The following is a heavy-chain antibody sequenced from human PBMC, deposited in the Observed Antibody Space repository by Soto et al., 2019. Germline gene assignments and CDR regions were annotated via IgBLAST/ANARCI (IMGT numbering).Heavy chain of an antibody. CDR2: INPSGNVT. D-gene: IGHD2-8*01. J-gene: IGHJ6*02. CDR1: GYTFNAFY. CDR3: ARGGVRGDCNNGVCPPPNYYYDAMDV. Sequence: ASVKFSCKAFGYTFNAFYMHWVRHAPGQGLELMVVINPSGNVTSYAQKFQCRVSMTRYTSMRTAYMELQTLKSDDTSMHCGARGGVRGDCNNGVCPPPNYYYDAMDVWGPGTTVTVSS. V-gene: IGHV1-46*02.